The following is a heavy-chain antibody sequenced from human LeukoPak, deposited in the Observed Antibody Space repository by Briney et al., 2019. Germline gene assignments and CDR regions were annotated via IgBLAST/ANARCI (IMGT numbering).Heavy chain of an antibody. CDR3: ARGLYYYDSSGYYYLGY. Sequence: GGSLRLSCAASGFTFDVYGMSWVRQAPGKGLEWVSGINWNGGSTGYADSVKGRFTISRDNAKNSLYLQMNSLRAEDTALYYCARGLYYYDSSGYYYLGYWGQGTLVTVSS. V-gene: IGHV3-20*04. CDR1: GFTFDVYG. CDR2: INWNGGST. D-gene: IGHD3-22*01. J-gene: IGHJ4*02.